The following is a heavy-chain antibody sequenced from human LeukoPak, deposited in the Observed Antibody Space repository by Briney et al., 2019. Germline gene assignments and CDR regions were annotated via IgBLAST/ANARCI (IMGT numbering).Heavy chain of an antibody. D-gene: IGHD3/OR15-3a*01. V-gene: IGHV3-15*01. CDR1: GFTFSSYG. CDR3: TTDQAAAEIHMDIDY. CDR2: IKSKTDGGTT. J-gene: IGHJ4*02. Sequence: PGGSLRLSCAASGFTFSSYGMHWVRQAPGKGLEWVGRIKSKTDGGTTDYAAPVKGRFTISRDDSKNTLYLQMNSLKTEDTAVYYCTTDQAAAEIHMDIDYWGQGTLVTVSS.